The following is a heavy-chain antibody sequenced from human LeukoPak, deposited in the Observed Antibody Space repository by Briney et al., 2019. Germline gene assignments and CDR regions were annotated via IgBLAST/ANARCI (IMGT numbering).Heavy chain of an antibody. J-gene: IGHJ3*02. Sequence: SETLSLTCAGSGGSISSGGYSWSCIRQPPGKGLGCNGYIYHSGSTYYNPSLKSRVTISVDRSKNQFSLKLSSVTAADTAVYYCARSGSLAGAGAFDIWGQGTMVTVSS. V-gene: IGHV4-30-2*01. D-gene: IGHD6-19*01. CDR3: ARSGSLAGAGAFDI. CDR2: IYHSGST. CDR1: GGSISSGGYS.